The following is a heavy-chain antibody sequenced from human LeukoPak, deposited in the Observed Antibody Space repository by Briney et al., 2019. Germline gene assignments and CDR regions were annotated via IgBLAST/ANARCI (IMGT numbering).Heavy chain of an antibody. Sequence: PGGSLRLSCAASGFTFSSYSMNWVRQAPGKGLEWVSSISSSSSYIYYADSVKGRFTISRDNAKNSLYLQMNSLRAEDTAVYYCASSLDPTDYYYYGMDVWGQGTTVTVSS. CDR1: GFTFSSYS. D-gene: IGHD3/OR15-3a*01. CDR3: ASSLDPTDYYYYGMDV. J-gene: IGHJ6*02. V-gene: IGHV3-21*04. CDR2: ISSSSSYI.